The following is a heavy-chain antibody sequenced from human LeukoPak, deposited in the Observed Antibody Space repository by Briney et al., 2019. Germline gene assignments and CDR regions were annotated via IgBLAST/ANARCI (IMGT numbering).Heavy chain of an antibody. CDR1: GGSISSYY. D-gene: IGHD3-3*01. CDR2: IYTSGST. V-gene: IGHV4-4*07. CDR3: ARDLRYYDFWSGYYSDAFDI. Sequence: PSETLSLTCTVSGGSISSYYWSWIRQPAGKGLEWIGRIYTSGSTNCNPSLKSRVTISVDTSKNQFSLKLSSVTAADTAVYYCARDLRYYDFWSGYYSDAFDIWGQGTMVTVSS. J-gene: IGHJ3*02.